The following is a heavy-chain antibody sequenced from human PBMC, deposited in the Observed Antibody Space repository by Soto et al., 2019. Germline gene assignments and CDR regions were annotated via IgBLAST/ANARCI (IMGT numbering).Heavy chain of an antibody. CDR1: GGTFSSYA. D-gene: IGHD3-22*01. J-gene: IGHJ3*02. Sequence: GASVKVSCKASGGTFSSYAISWVRQAPGQGLEWMGGIIPIFGTANYAQKFQGRVTITADESTSTAYMELSSLRSEDTAVYYCARDKDEYYYDSSGPAAFDTWGQGTMVTVSS. V-gene: IGHV1-69*13. CDR3: ARDKDEYYYDSSGPAAFDT. CDR2: IIPIFGTA.